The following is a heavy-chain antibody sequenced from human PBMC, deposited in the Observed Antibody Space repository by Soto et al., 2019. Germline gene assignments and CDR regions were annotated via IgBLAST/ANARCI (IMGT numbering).Heavy chain of an antibody. D-gene: IGHD2-15*01. CDR2: INHSGST. J-gene: IGHJ5*02. CDR1: GGSFSGYY. CDR3: ARGKSVVVVVAAYRNWFDP. Sequence: SETLSLTCAVYGGSFSGYYWSWIHQPPGKGLEWIGEINHSGSTNYNPSLKSRVTISVDTSKNQFSLKLSSVTAADTAVYYCARGKSVVVVVAAYRNWFDPWGQGTLVTVSS. V-gene: IGHV4-34*01.